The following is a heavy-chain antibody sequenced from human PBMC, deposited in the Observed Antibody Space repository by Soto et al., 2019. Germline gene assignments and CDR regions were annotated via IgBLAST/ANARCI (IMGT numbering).Heavy chain of an antibody. Sequence: ETLSLTCAVYGGSFSGYYWSWIRQPPGKGLEWIGEINHSGSTNYNPSLKSRVTISVDTSKNQFSLKLSSVTAADTAVYYCARDSYSSGWYYFDYWGQGTLVTVSS. J-gene: IGHJ4*02. CDR3: ARDSYSSGWYYFDY. V-gene: IGHV4-34*01. D-gene: IGHD6-19*01. CDR2: INHSGST. CDR1: GGSFSGYY.